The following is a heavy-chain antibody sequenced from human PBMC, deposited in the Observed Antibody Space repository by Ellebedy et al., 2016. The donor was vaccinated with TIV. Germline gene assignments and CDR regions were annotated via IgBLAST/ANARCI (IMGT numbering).Heavy chain of an antibody. CDR1: GFTFSSFS. CDR2: ISSSSDTI. J-gene: IGHJ3*02. Sequence: GESLKISCAASGFTFSSFSMNWVRQAPGKGLESISYISSSSDTIYYADSFKGRFTVSRDNARKSLYLQMDSLRPEDTAVYYCARGSDAFDIWGQGTMVTVSS. CDR3: ARGSDAFDI. V-gene: IGHV3-48*04.